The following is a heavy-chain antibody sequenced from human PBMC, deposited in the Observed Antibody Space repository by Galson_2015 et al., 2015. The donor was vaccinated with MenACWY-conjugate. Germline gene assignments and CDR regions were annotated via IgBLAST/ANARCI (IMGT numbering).Heavy chain of an antibody. CDR1: GFTFSDYY. CDR3: ARVTDYCSGGSCYSGYYYGMDV. Sequence: SLRLSCAASGFTFSDYYMSWIRQAPGKGLEWVSYISSSSSYTNYADSVKGRFTISRDNAKNSLYLRMNSLRAEDTAVYYCARVTDYCSGGSCYSGYYYGMDVWGQGTTVTVSS. J-gene: IGHJ6*02. D-gene: IGHD2-15*01. CDR2: ISSSSSYT. V-gene: IGHV3-11*05.